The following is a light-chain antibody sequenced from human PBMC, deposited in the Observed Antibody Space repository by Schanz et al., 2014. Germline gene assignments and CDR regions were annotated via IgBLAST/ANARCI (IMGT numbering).Light chain of an antibody. Sequence: QSALTHPASVSGSPGQSITISCTGTSSDVGNYNLVSWFQQHPGKAPKVMIYEGNKRPSGVPDRFSGSKSGNTASLTVSGLQAEDEADYYCSSYAGTNNFGVFGGGTKLTVL. J-gene: IGLJ3*02. CDR2: EGN. CDR1: SSDVGNYNL. V-gene: IGLV2-14*02. CDR3: SSYAGTNNFGV.